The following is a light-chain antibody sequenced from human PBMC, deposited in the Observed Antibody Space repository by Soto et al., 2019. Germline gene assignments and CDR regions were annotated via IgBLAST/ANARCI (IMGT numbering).Light chain of an antibody. V-gene: IGLV2-14*01. CDR1: SSDVGSYNF. Sequence: QSVLSQPASVSWSPGQSITISCTGTSSDVGSYNFVSWYQQLPGKAPKLMIYEVSNRPSGVSNRFSGSKSGNTASLTISGLQAEDEADYYCSSYTTSYNYVFGSGTKVTVL. CDR3: SSYTTSYNYV. J-gene: IGLJ1*01. CDR2: EVS.